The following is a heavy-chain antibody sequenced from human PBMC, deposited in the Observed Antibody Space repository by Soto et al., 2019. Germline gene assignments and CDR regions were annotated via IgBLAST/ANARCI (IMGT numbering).Heavy chain of an antibody. CDR2: IYWDDDK. CDR3: AHIVVAGLGYDFDY. V-gene: IGHV2-5*02. D-gene: IGHD6-19*01. J-gene: IGHJ4*02. Sequence: QITLKESGPTLVKPTQTLTLTCTFSGFSLSSTRVAVGWIRQPPGKALEWLALIYWDDDKRSSSFLKSRLTITKDTSKNQVVLTMSNMDPVDTARYYCAHIVVAGLGYDFDYWGQGTLVTVSS. CDR1: GFSLSSTRVA.